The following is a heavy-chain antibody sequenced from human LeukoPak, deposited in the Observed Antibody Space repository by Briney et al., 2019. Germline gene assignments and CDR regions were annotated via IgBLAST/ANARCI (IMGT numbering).Heavy chain of an antibody. CDR3: ARGRAAAD. V-gene: IGHV1-8*01. J-gene: IGHJ4*02. D-gene: IGHD2-15*01. CDR2: MNPGTGDT. CDR1: GYTFTYND. Sequence: ASVKASCKASGYTFTYNDVNWVRQATGHRLEGLGWMNPGTGDTGYATRFKGRLAMTADTSIKTAYVELSGLTSDDTAVCYCARGRAAADWGQGTLVTVSS.